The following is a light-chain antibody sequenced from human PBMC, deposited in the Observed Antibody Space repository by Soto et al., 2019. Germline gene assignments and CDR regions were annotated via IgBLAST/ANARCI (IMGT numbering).Light chain of an antibody. CDR3: KSYAGSNTYV. Sequence: QSALCQSPSASGSPGQSVTISCTGTRNDIGAYEFVSWYQHHPGKAPKLIIYEVVQRPSGVPDRFSGSKSGNTASLTVSGLQAADEADYYCKSYAGSNTYVFGTGTKVTV. CDR2: EVV. CDR1: RNDIGAYEF. V-gene: IGLV2-8*01. J-gene: IGLJ1*01.